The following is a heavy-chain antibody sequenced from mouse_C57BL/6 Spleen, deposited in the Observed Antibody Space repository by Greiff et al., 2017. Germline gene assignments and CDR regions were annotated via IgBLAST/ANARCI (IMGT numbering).Heavy chain of an antibody. V-gene: IGHV1-39*01. CDR2: INPNYGTT. CDR1: GYSFTDYN. J-gene: IGHJ3*01. D-gene: IGHD1-1*01. Sequence: VQLQQSGPELVKPGASVKISCKASGYSFTDYNMNWVKQSNGKSLEWIGVINPNYGTTSYNQKFKGKATLTVDQSSSTAYMQLNSLTSEDSAVYDCASAYYGSSYWFAYWGQGTLVTVSA. CDR3: ASAYYGSSYWFAY.